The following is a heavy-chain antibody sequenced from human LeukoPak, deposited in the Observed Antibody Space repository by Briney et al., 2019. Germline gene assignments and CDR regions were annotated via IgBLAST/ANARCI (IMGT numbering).Heavy chain of an antibody. CDR1: GFTFSSCG. Sequence: PGGSLRLSCAASGFTFSSCGMSWVRQPPGKGLEWIANIYYSGSTYYNPSLKSRVTISVDTSKNQFSLRLNSVTAADTSIYYCARIPTNAVLSAHNGFDIWGQGTMLTVS. J-gene: IGHJ3*02. CDR2: IYYSGST. V-gene: IGHV4-39*01. D-gene: IGHD2-2*01. CDR3: ARIPTNAVLSAHNGFDI.